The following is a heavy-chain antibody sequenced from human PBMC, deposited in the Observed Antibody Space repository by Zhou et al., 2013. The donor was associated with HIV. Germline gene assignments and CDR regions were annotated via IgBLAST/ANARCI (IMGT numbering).Heavy chain of an antibody. V-gene: IGHV1-8*02. CDR2: MNPNSGNT. Sequence: QVQLVQSGAEVKKPGASVKVSCKASGYTFTSYAITWVRQATGQGLEWMGWMNPNSGNTGYAQKFQGRVTMTRNTSISTAYMELSSLRSEDTAVYYCARFQYYYDSGGYYGQYSFDIWGQGTMVTVSS. CDR1: GYTFTSYA. J-gene: IGHJ3*02. CDR3: ARFQYYYDSGGYYGQYSFDI. D-gene: IGHD3-22*01.